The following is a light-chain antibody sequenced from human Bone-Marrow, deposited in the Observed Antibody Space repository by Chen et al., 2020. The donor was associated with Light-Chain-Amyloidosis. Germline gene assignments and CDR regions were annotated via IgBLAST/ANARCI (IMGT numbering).Light chain of an antibody. CDR2: DDS. Sequence: SYVLTQPSSVSVAPGQTATIACVGNNIGSTSVHWYQQTPGQAPLLVVYDDSDRPSGIPGRLSGSNSGNTATLTISRVEAGDEADYYWQVWDRSSDRPVFGGGTKLTVL. CDR3: QVWDRSSDRPV. J-gene: IGLJ3*02. V-gene: IGLV3-21*02. CDR1: NIGSTS.